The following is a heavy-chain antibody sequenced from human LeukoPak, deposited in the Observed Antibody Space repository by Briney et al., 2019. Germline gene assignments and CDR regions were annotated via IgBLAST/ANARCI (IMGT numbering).Heavy chain of an antibody. CDR3: ARDPYDGYGDLDYFDY. D-gene: IGHD4-17*01. CDR1: GFSLRSSE. CDR2: ISSSSSTI. V-gene: IGHV3-48*02. Sequence: GGSLRLSCAASGFSLRSSEMNWVRQAPGKGLEWVSYISSSSSTIYYADSVKGRFTISRDNAKNSLYLQMNSLRDEDTAVYYCARDPYDGYGDLDYFDYWGQGTLVTVSS. J-gene: IGHJ4*02.